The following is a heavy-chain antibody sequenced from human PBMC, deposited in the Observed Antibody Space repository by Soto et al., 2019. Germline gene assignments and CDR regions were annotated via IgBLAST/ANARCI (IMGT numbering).Heavy chain of an antibody. CDR1: GYTFTGYY. J-gene: IGHJ4*02. D-gene: IGHD3-10*01. Sequence: QVQLVQSGAEVKKPGASVKVSCKASGYTFTGYYMHWVRQAPGQGLEWMGWINPIFGTANYAQKFQGRVTITADESTSTAYMELSSLRSEDTAVYYCASRGVIRDYWGQGTLVTVSS. CDR3: ASRGVIRDY. V-gene: IGHV1-69*01. CDR2: INPIFGTA.